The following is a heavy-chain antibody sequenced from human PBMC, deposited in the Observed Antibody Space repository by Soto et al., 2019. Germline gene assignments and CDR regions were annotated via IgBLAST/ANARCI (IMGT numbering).Heavy chain of an antibody. J-gene: IGHJ4*02. Sequence: SVKVSCKASGGTFSSYAISWVRQAPGQGLEWMGGIIPIFGTANYAQKFQGRVTITADESTSTAYMELSSLRSEDTAVYYCAGVTRGITGTTLDYWGQGTLVTVSS. CDR2: IIPIFGTA. D-gene: IGHD1-7*01. V-gene: IGHV1-69*13. CDR3: AGVTRGITGTTLDY. CDR1: GGTFSSYA.